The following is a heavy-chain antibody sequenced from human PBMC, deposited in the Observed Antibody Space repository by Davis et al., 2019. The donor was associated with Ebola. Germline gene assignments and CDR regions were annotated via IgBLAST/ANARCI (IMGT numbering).Heavy chain of an antibody. CDR1: GFTFSSYS. CDR2: ISSSSSYI. CDR3: AKDDPTTVDY. Sequence: GGSLRLSCAASGFTFSSYSMNWVRQAPGKGLEWVSSISSSSSYIYYADSVKGRFTISRDNAKNSLYLQMNSLRPEDTAVYYCAKDDPTTVDYWGQGTLVTVSS. V-gene: IGHV3-21*01. J-gene: IGHJ4*02. D-gene: IGHD4-17*01.